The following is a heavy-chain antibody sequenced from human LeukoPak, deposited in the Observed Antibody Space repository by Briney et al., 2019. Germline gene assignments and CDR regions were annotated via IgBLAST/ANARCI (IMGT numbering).Heavy chain of an antibody. CDR2: LGGSETST. J-gene: IGHJ3*02. D-gene: IGHD1-26*01. V-gene: IGHV3-23*01. Sequence: GGSLRLSCAASGFTFSNAWMSWVRQAPGKGLEWVSVLGGSETSTSYADSVKGRFTISRDNSKNTLYLQMNSLRAEDTAVYYCAKGWGGSYHGNAFDIWGQGTMVTVSS. CDR1: GFTFSNAW. CDR3: AKGWGGSYHGNAFDI.